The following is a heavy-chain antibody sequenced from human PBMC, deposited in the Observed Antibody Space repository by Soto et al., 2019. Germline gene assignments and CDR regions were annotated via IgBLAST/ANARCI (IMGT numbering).Heavy chain of an antibody. CDR3: AREEVLAARVDY. D-gene: IGHD6-6*01. CDR2: IYYSGST. Sequence: SETLSLTCTVSGGSISSGGYYWSWIRQHPGKGLEWIGYIYYSGSTYYNPSLKSRVTISVDTSKNQFSLKLSSVTAADTAVYYCAREEVLAARVDYWGQGTLVTVSS. J-gene: IGHJ4*02. V-gene: IGHV4-31*02. CDR1: GGSISSGGYY.